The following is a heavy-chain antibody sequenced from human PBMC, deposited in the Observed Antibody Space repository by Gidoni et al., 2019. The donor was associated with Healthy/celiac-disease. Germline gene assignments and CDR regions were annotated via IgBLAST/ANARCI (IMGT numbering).Heavy chain of an antibody. V-gene: IGHV3-30*18. D-gene: IGHD2-2*01. J-gene: IGHJ3*02. Sequence: QVQLVESGGGVVQPGRSLRLSCAASVFTFSSYGMHWVRQAPGKGLEGVAVISYDGSNKYYADSVKGRFTISRDNSKNTLYLQMNSLRAEDTAVYYCAKDRGQLDIVVVPAAYAFDIWGQGTMVTVSS. CDR2: ISYDGSNK. CDR1: VFTFSSYG. CDR3: AKDRGQLDIVVVPAAYAFDI.